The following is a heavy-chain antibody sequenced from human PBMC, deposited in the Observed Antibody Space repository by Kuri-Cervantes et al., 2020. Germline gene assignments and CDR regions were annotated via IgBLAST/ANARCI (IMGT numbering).Heavy chain of an antibody. Sequence: GESLKISCAASGFTFSSYSMNWVRQAPGKGLEWVPSISSSSSYIYYADSVKGRFTISRDNAKNSLYLQMNSLRAEDTAVYYCARAQLESFCSSTSCYRGGNYWGQGTLVTVSS. V-gene: IGHV3-21*01. CDR2: ISSSSSYI. CDR3: ARAQLESFCSSTSCYRGGNY. D-gene: IGHD2-2*01. J-gene: IGHJ4*02. CDR1: GFTFSSYS.